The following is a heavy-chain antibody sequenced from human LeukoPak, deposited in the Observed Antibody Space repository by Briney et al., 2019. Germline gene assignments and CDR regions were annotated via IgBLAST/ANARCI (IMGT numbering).Heavy chain of an antibody. CDR3: ARRRDLYSGSYYPFDY. CDR1: GYSFTSYW. CDR2: IYPGDSDT. J-gene: IGHJ4*02. D-gene: IGHD1-26*01. V-gene: IGHV5-51*01. Sequence: GESLKISCKGSGYSFTSYWIGWVRQMPGKGLEWMGIIYPGDSDTRYSPSFQGQVTLSADKSISTAYLQWSSLKASDTAMYYCARRRDLYSGSYYPFDYWGQGTLVTVSS.